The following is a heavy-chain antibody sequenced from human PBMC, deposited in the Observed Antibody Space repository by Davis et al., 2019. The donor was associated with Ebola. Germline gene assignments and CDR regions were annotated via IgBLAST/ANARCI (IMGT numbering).Heavy chain of an antibody. D-gene: IGHD4-17*01. CDR2: ISSDGGIT. V-gene: IGHV3-74*01. CDR1: GFTFNKYW. CDR3: VRTTYGAPEY. J-gene: IGHJ4*02. Sequence: PSETLSLTCAASGFTFNKYWMHWVRHAPGKGLVYVSRISSDGGITSYADSVKGRFTISRDNAKSTLYLQMNSLTAEDTAVYYCVRTTYGAPEYWGQGTLVTVSS.